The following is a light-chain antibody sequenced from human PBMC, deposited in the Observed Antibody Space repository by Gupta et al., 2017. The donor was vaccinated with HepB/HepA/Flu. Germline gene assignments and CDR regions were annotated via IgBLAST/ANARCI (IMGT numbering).Light chain of an antibody. CDR1: QHINRY. Sequence: DIQMTQSPSSVSASVGDRVTMTCRASQHINRYLTWYQQQPGKAPKLLIYARSSLQSGVPSRFSGSGSGTDFTLTISSRQPEDFATYYCQQGDFFPITFGQGTRLEIK. J-gene: IGKJ5*01. CDR2: ARS. CDR3: QQGDFFPIT. V-gene: IGKV1-12*01.